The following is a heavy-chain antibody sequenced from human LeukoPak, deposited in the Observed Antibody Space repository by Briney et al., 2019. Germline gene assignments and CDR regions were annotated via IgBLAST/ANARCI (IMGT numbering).Heavy chain of an antibody. J-gene: IGHJ4*02. CDR3: GRDTIGSLDY. D-gene: IGHD1-26*01. Sequence: PGGSLRLSCAASGFSFSNSWRAWVGQAPGQGLEWVANIKQDASTKHYAGSLKGRFTISRDNPRNSLYLQMHSLTVDDTAVYFCGRDTIGSLDYWGQGILVTVAS. CDR1: GFSFSNSW. CDR2: IKQDASTK. V-gene: IGHV3-7*01.